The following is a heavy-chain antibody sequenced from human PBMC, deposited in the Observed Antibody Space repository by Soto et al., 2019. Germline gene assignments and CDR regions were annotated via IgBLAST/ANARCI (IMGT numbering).Heavy chain of an antibody. D-gene: IGHD1-1*01. J-gene: IGHJ4*02. CDR2: IDYSGNI. Sequence: SETLSLTCNASGGSITSSGSAWGWIRQSPGKGLEWIGTIDYSGNIYYIPSLKSRITISVDTSKNQISLKLSSVTAADTAVYYCARHIHNQGFEYYIDFSGQGTLVTVSS. CDR1: GGSITSSGSA. V-gene: IGHV4-39*01. CDR3: ARHIHNQGFEYYIDF.